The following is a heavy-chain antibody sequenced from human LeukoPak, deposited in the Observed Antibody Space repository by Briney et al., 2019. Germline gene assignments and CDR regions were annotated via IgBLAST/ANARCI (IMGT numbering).Heavy chain of an antibody. J-gene: IGHJ5*02. V-gene: IGHV3-64*01. CDR1: GFTFSSYA. Sequence: PGGSLRLSCAASGFTFSSYAMHWVRQAPGKGLEYVSVISSNGGNIYYANSVKGRFTISRDNSKNTLYLQMNSLRAEDTAVYYCARCRSTSCYLPTIDPWGQGTLVTVSS. CDR3: ARCRSTSCYLPTIDP. CDR2: ISSNGGNI. D-gene: IGHD2-2*01.